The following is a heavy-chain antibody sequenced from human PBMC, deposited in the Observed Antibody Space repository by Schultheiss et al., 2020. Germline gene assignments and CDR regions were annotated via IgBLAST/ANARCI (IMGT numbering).Heavy chain of an antibody. D-gene: IGHD3-16*02. Sequence: SVKVSCKASGGTFSSYAISWVRQAPGQGLEWMGGIIPIFGTANYAQKFQGWVTMTRDTSISTAYMELSRLRSDDTAVYYCARTKSLYNWFDPWGQGTLVNVSS. V-gene: IGHV1-69*05. J-gene: IGHJ5*02. CDR2: IIPIFGTA. CDR3: ARTKSLYNWFDP. CDR1: GGTFSSYA.